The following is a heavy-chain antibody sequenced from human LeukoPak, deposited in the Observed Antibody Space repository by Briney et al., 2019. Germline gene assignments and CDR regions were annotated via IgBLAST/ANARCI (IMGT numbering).Heavy chain of an antibody. V-gene: IGHV4-59*08. Sequence: SETLSLTCTVSDGSISTYYWSWVRQPPGKGLEWIGYIYYSGSTNYNPSLKSRVTISIDTSKNQFSLKVSSVTAADTAVYYCARHGLEPTSFYYYMDVWGKGTTVTVSS. CDR3: ARHGLEPTSFYYYMDV. J-gene: IGHJ6*03. CDR1: DGSISTYY. CDR2: IYYSGST. D-gene: IGHD1-1*01.